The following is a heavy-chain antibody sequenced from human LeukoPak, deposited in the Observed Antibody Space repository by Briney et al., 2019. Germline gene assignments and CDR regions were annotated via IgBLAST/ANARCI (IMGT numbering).Heavy chain of an antibody. D-gene: IGHD5-18*01. CDR1: GFTFSSYS. CDR2: ISSSSSYI. V-gene: IGHV3-21*01. Sequence: GSLRLSCAASGFTFSSYSMNWVRQAPGKGLEWVSSISSSSSYIYYADSVKGRFTISRDNAKNSLYLQMNSLRAEDTAVYYCAKDLGYSYGYGFDYWGQGTLVTVSS. J-gene: IGHJ4*02. CDR3: AKDLGYSYGYGFDY.